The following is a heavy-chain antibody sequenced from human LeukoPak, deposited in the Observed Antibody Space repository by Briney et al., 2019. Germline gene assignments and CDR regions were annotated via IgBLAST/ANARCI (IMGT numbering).Heavy chain of an antibody. Sequence: GGSLRLSCAAAGFTFSSSAMSWVRQAPGKGLEWVSFIYSGGNTHYSDSVKGRFTIFRDNSKNTLYLQMNSLRAEDTAVYYCTRRAGEYSHPYDYWGQGTLVTVSS. CDR2: IYSGGNT. D-gene: IGHD4-17*01. J-gene: IGHJ4*02. CDR1: GFTFSSSA. CDR3: TRRAGEYSHPYDY. V-gene: IGHV3-23*05.